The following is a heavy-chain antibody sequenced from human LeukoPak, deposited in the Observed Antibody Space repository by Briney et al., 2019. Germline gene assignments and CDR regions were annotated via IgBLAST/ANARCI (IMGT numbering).Heavy chain of an antibody. V-gene: IGHV3-48*01. CDR2: ISSSSSTI. CDR3: AKERLVTTMIVVVITGCFDY. Sequence: PGGSLRLSCAASGFTFSSYSMNWVRQAPGKGLEWVSYISSSSSTIYYADSVKGRFTISRDNSKNTLYLQMNSLRAEDTAVYYCAKERLVTTMIVVVITGCFDYWGQGTLVTVSS. J-gene: IGHJ4*02. D-gene: IGHD3-22*01. CDR1: GFTFSSYS.